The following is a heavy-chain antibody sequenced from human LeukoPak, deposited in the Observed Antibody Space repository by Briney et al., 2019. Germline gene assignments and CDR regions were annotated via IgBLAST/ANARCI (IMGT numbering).Heavy chain of an antibody. D-gene: IGHD4-17*01. Sequence: ASVKVSCKTSGYTFTTYHINWVRQATGQALEWLGWMNPYRGDRGYAQKFQGTLSITSDTSISTAYMELSSLRSDDTAVYFCARTTSLTASGYDYWGQGTLVTVSS. J-gene: IGHJ4*02. CDR2: MNPYRGDR. CDR1: GYTFTTYH. CDR3: ARTTSLTASGYDY. V-gene: IGHV1-8*03.